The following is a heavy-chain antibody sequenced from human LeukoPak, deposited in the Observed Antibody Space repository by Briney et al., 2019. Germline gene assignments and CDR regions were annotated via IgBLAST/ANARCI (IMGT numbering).Heavy chain of an antibody. V-gene: IGHV1-18*01. Sequence: ASVKVSCKASGYTFTSYGISWVRQAPGQGLEWMGWISAYNGNTKYAQKLQGRVTMTTVTSTSTAYMELRSLRSDDTAVYYCARVFRTIFGVVHRYSAFDIWGQGTMVTVSS. J-gene: IGHJ3*02. CDR3: ARVFRTIFGVVHRYSAFDI. CDR2: ISAYNGNT. D-gene: IGHD3-3*01. CDR1: GYTFTSYG.